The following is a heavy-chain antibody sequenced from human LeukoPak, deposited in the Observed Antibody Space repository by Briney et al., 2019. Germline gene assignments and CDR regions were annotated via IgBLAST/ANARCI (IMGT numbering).Heavy chain of an antibody. V-gene: IGHV4-59*01. J-gene: IGHJ4*02. CDR3: AKDPSMGLRLGELSFL. Sequence: PSETLSLTCTVSGGSISNYYWSWIRQPPGKGLEWIGYIYYSGTTNYNPSLKSRVTISVDTSKNQFSLKLSSVIAADTAVYYCAKDPSMGLRLGELSFLWGQGTLVTVSS. D-gene: IGHD3-16*02. CDR1: GGSISNYY. CDR2: IYYSGTT.